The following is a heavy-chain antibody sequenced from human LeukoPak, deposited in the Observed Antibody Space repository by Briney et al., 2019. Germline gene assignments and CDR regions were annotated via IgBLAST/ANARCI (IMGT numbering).Heavy chain of an antibody. CDR2: IHHSGST. CDR1: GGSFSGYY. Sequence: SETLSLTCAVYGGSFSGYYWSWIRQPPGKGREWIGEIHHSGSTNYNPSLKSRVTISVDTSKNQFSLKLSSVTAADTAVYYCARGMRIQLWLPPADYYYGMDVWGQGTTVTVSS. CDR3: ARGMRIQLWLPPADYYYGMDV. D-gene: IGHD5-18*01. V-gene: IGHV4-34*01. J-gene: IGHJ6*02.